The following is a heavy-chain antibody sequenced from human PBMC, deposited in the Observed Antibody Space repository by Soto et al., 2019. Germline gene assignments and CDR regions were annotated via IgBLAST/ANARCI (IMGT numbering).Heavy chain of an antibody. V-gene: IGHV4-34*01. D-gene: IGHD2-2*01. CDR3: ARHIVVVPAALRY. CDR1: GGSFSGYY. Sequence: SETLSLTCAVYGGSFSGYYWSWIRQPPGKGLEWIGEINHSGSTNYNPSLKSRVTISVDTSKNQFSLKLSSVTAADTAVYYCARHIVVVPAALRYWSQGTLVTSPQ. CDR2: INHSGST. J-gene: IGHJ4*02.